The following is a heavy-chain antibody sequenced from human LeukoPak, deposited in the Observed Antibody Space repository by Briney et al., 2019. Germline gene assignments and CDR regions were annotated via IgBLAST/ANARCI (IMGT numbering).Heavy chain of an antibody. V-gene: IGHV5-51*01. CDR2: IYPGDSDT. J-gene: IGHJ4*01. CDR3: ARQGYGFGELLQY. D-gene: IGHD3-10*01. Sequence: GESLKISCEASGYSFTTYWIGWVRQMPGKGLEWMGIIYPGDSDTRYSPSFQGQVTISADKSINTAYLQWSSLKASDSAMYYCARQGYGFGELLQYWGHGTLVTVSS. CDR1: GYSFTTYW.